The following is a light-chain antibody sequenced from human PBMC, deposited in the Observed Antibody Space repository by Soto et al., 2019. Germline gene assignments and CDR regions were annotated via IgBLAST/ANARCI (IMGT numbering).Light chain of an antibody. CDR3: QQRSNWPPT. Sequence: VLTQSPVTLSVSPGERATVSCRASQSLSSYLAWYQQKPGQAPSLLIYDASNRATGIPARFSGSGSGTDFTLTISSLEPEDFEVYYCQQRSNWPPTFGQGTRLEIK. CDR1: QSLSSY. V-gene: IGKV3-11*01. CDR2: DAS. J-gene: IGKJ5*01.